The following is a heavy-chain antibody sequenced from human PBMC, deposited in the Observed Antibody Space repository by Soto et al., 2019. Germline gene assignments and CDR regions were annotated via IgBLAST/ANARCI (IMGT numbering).Heavy chain of an antibody. Sequence: GGSLRLSCAASGFTFSNAWMSWVRQAPGKGLEWVGRIKSKTDGGTTDYAAPVKGRFTISRDDSKNTLYLQMNSLKTEDTAVYYCTRAARRGEDYFDCWGQGTLVTVSS. CDR1: GFTFSNAW. CDR3: TRAARRGEDYFDC. V-gene: IGHV3-15*01. J-gene: IGHJ4*02. CDR2: IKSKTDGGTT. D-gene: IGHD6-6*01.